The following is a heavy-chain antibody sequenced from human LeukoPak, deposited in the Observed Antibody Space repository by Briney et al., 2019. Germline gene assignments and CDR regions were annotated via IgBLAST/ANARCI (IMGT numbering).Heavy chain of an antibody. V-gene: IGHV3-21*01. CDR3: ARSYYDYVWGSYSL. Sequence: GGSLRLSCAASGFTFSSYSMNWVRQAPGKGLEWVSSISSSSSYIYYADSVKGRFTIYRDNAKNSVYLQMNSLRAEDTAVYYCARSYYDYVWGSYSLWGQGTLVTVSS. CDR2: ISSSSSYI. CDR1: GFTFSSYS. J-gene: IGHJ4*02. D-gene: IGHD3-16*01.